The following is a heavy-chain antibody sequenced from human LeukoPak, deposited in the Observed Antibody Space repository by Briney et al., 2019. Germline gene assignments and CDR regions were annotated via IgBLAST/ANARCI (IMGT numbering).Heavy chain of an antibody. CDR2: IKHDGSEK. Sequence: GGSLRLSCAASGFSFSSYWMHWVRQAPGKGLEWVASIKHDGSEKYYVDSVRGRFTISRDNTMNSLYLQMSSLRAEDTAVYYCATDRGWRTSGYYLYYFEYWGQGTLVTFSS. V-gene: IGHV3-7*01. D-gene: IGHD3-3*01. CDR3: ATDRGWRTSGYYLYYFEY. J-gene: IGHJ4*02. CDR1: GFSFSSYW.